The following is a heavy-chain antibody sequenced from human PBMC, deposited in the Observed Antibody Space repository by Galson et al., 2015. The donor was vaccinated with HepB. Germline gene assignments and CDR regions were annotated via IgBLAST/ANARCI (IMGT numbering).Heavy chain of an antibody. D-gene: IGHD4-23*01. J-gene: IGHJ4*02. Sequence: SLRLSCAASGFIFGDYAVSWFRQAPGKGLEWVSFIRRKAYGGTTEYAASVKGRFTMSGDDSKSIVYLQMNSLKTEDTAVYYCTRGQSGWELQPYYFDYWGQGILVTVSS. CDR1: GFIFGDYA. CDR2: IRRKAYGGTT. CDR3: TRGQSGWELQPYYFDY. V-gene: IGHV3-49*03.